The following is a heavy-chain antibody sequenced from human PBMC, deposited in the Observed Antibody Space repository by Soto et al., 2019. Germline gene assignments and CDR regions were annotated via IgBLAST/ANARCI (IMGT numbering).Heavy chain of an antibody. V-gene: IGHV1-18*01. CDR1: GYTFTSHG. CDR3: ARGYCSGGSCSPYVASFDY. Sequence: QVQLVQSGAEVKKPGASVKVSCKASGYTFTSHGISWVRQAPGQGLEWMGWISAYNGNTNYAQKLQGRVTMTTDTSTSTAYMELRSLRSDDTAVYYCARGYCSGGSCSPYVASFDYWGQGTLVTVSS. CDR2: ISAYNGNT. J-gene: IGHJ4*02. D-gene: IGHD2-15*01.